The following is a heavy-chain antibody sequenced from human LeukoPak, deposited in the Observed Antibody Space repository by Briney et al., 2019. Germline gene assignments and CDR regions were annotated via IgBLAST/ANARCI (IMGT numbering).Heavy chain of an antibody. CDR3: ARATPYDSSGYYYLYYYGMDV. V-gene: IGHV1-18*01. J-gene: IGHJ6*02. CDR2: ISAYNGNT. D-gene: IGHD3-22*01. Sequence: ASVKVSCKASGYTFTSYGISWVRQAPGQGLEWMGWISAYNGNTNYAQKLQGRVTMTTDTSTSTAYMELRSLRSDDTAVYYCARATPYDSSGYYYLYYYGMDVWAKGPRSPSP. CDR1: GYTFTSYG.